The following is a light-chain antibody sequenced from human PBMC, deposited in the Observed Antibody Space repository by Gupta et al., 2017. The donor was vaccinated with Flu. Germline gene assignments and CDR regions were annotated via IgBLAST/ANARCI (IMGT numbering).Light chain of an antibody. Sequence: QSPLTQPASVAGSPGQPTTISCTGSSSDVGGYNYVSWYQQYPGKAPKLLIFEVSNRPSGVSARFSGSKSGNTASLTISGLHPDDEADYYCSSYTSVTTTRVFGTGTEVTVL. J-gene: IGLJ1*01. CDR3: SSYTSVTTTRV. V-gene: IGLV2-14*01. CDR2: EVS. CDR1: SSDVGGYNY.